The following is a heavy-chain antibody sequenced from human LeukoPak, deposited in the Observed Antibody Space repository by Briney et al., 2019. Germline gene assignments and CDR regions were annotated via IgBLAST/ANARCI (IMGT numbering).Heavy chain of an antibody. CDR2: ISSLWSST. V-gene: IGHV3-74*01. CDR1: GFTFSSYW. J-gene: IGHJ4*02. CDR3: AKEADCSSTSCYTYYFDY. D-gene: IGHD2-2*01. Sequence: GGSLRLSCAASGFTFSSYWMHWVRQAPGKGLVWVSRISSLWSSTSYADSVKGRYTISRDNAKNTLYLQMNSLRAEDTAVYYCAKEADCSSTSCYTYYFDYWGQGTLVTVCS.